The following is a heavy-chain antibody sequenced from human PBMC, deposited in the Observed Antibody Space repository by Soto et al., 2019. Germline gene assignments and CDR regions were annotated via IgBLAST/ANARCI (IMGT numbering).Heavy chain of an antibody. Sequence: EVQLLESGGGLVQPGGSLRLSCAASGFTFSSYAMSWVRQAPGKGLEWVSAISGSGGSTYYADSVKGRFTISRDNSKNTRYLQMNSLRAEDTAVYYCAKYYDFWSGYHPHFDYWGQGTLVTVSS. D-gene: IGHD3-3*01. V-gene: IGHV3-23*01. CDR1: GFTFSSYA. CDR2: ISGSGGST. CDR3: AKYYDFWSGYHPHFDY. J-gene: IGHJ4*02.